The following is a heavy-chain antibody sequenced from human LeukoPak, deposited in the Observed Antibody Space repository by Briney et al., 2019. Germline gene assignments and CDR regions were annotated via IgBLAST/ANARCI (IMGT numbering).Heavy chain of an antibody. CDR1: GFTFSSYW. J-gene: IGHJ4*02. CDR3: AREYYDFWSGYFRYFDY. Sequence: GGSLRLSCAASGFTFSSYWMSWVRQAPGEWREWMANIKQVGSEKYYVHSVKGRLPISRENAKNSLYLQMNGLRAEDKAVYYCAREYYDFWSGYFRYFDYWGQGTLVTVSS. CDR2: IKQVGSEK. D-gene: IGHD3-3*01. V-gene: IGHV3-7*01.